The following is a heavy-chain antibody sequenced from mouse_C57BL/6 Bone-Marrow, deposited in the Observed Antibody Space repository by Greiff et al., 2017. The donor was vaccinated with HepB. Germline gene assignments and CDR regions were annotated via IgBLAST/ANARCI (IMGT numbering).Heavy chain of an antibody. Sequence: VQLKESGPELVKPGASVKMSCKASGYTFTDYYMHWVKQKPGKGLEWIGEIYPGSGNTYYNEKFKGKATLTADTSSSTAYMQLSSLTSEDSAVYFCARWRVPREGFAYWGQGTLVTVSA. CDR2: YPGSGNTY. CDR1: YTFTDYYM. V-gene: IGHV1-83*01. CDR3: RWRVPREGFAY. J-gene: IGHJ3*01. D-gene: IGHD6-1*01.